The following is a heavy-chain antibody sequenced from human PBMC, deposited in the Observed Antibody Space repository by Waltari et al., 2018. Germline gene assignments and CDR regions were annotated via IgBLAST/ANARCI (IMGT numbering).Heavy chain of an antibody. CDR1: AFTSINYA. V-gene: IGHV3-30*01. D-gene: IGHD3-3*01. J-gene: IGHJ4*02. Sequence: QVQLVESGGGVVQPGRSVRLSCAASAFTSINYAFHWVRQAPGKGLEWVAAISSDGNKALYADSVKGRFTISRDNSKNTVYLQLNSLKPDDTAMYYCARDWRYYTGPDYWGQGTLVAASS. CDR3: ARDWRYYTGPDY. CDR2: ISSDGNKA.